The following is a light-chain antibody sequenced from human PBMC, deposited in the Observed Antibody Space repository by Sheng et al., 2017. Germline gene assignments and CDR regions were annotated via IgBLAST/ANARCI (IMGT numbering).Light chain of an antibody. CDR2: QDS. CDR3: HAWDDEVVF. V-gene: IGLV3-1*01. CDR1: ILGNHF. Sequence: SYELIQPPSLSVSPGQTATITCSGNILGNHFASWYQQKSGQSPVLVIYQDSKRPSGIPDRFSASSSGNTATLTISGTQTMDEADYYCHAWDDEVVFFGGGTKLTVL. J-gene: IGLJ2*01.